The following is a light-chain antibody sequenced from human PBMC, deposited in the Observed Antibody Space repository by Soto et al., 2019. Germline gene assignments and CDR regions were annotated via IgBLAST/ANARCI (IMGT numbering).Light chain of an antibody. CDR2: GAS. CDR3: QQYGASPYN. CDR1: QSVSGTY. J-gene: IGKJ3*01. V-gene: IGKV3-20*01. Sequence: EIVLTQSPGTLSLSPGERVTLSCRASQSVSGTYLAWYQQRPGQAPKVLIYGASSRAAGIPDRFSGSGSGTDFTFTISRLEPEDFAVYYCQQYGASPYNFGPGTKVDIK.